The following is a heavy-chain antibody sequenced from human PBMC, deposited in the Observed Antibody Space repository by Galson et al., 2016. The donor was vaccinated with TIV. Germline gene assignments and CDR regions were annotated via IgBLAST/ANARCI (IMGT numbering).Heavy chain of an antibody. CDR2: ISTFNDNT. CDR3: ARDRLDIVAVPPGIKLGF. Sequence: SVKVSCKASGYTFIRYDISWVRQAPGQGLEWMGWISTFNDNTKYAQKFQGRVTMTTDTSTSTVSMELRSLRSDDTAVYYCARDRLDIVAVPPGIKLGFWGQGTLVTVSS. CDR1: GYTFIRYD. J-gene: IGHJ4*02. V-gene: IGHV1-18*01. D-gene: IGHD2-2*03.